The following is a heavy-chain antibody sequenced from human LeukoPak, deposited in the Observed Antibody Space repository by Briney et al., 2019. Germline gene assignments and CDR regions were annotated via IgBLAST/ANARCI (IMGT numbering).Heavy chain of an antibody. V-gene: IGHV3-74*01. CDR3: AKGIITMIVVVTVDY. J-gene: IGHJ4*02. Sequence: PGGSLRLSCAASGFTFSSYWMHWVRQAPGKGLVWVSRINSDGSSTSYADSVKGRVTISRDNSKNTLYLQMNSLRPEDTAVYYCAKGIITMIVVVTVDYWGQGTLVTVSS. CDR2: INSDGSST. CDR1: GFTFSSYW. D-gene: IGHD3-22*01.